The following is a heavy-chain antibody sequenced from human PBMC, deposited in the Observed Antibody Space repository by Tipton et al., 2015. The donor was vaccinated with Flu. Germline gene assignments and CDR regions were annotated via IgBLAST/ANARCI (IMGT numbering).Heavy chain of an antibody. V-gene: IGHV4-38-2*01. CDR2: TYHSGST. J-gene: IGHJ6*02. CDR3: ARAPDYGDVYYYYYYGMDV. Sequence: GLVKPSETLSLTCAVSGYSISAGYYWGWIRQSPGKGLEWIGSTYHSGSTYYNPSLKSRVSISVESSKNQFSLKLSSVTAADTAVYYCARAPDYGDVYYYYYYGMDVWGQGTTVTVSS. D-gene: IGHD4-17*01. CDR1: GYSISAGYY.